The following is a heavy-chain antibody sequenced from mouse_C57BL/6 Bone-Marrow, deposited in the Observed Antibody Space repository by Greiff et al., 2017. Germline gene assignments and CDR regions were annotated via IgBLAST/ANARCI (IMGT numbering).Heavy chain of an antibody. CDR2: IYWDDDK. CDR1: GFSLSTSGMG. V-gene: IGHV8-12*01. J-gene: IGHJ2*01. D-gene: IGHD1-1*01. Sequence: QVTLKESGPGLLQSSQTLSLSCYFSGFSLSTSGMGVSWIRHPSGKGLVWLAHIYWDDDKRYHPSLTSRLTISKDTSRNQVFLKTTSVDTADTATYYCARSMYYYNFDDWGQGTTRTVSS. CDR3: ARSMYYYNFDD.